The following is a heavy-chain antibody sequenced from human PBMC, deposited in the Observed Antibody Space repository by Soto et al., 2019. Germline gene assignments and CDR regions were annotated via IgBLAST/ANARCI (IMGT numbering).Heavy chain of an antibody. CDR1: GGSITSYH. D-gene: IGHD2-15*01. Sequence: PSETLSLTCIVSGGSITSYHWSWIRQFPGKGLEWIAYTSYTGGTNYNPSLKSRVTMSVDTSQNQFSLRPISVTAADTAMYFCVRIRYQLPSSVLRLDPWGQGTPVTVSS. CDR3: VRIRYQLPSSVLRLDP. J-gene: IGHJ5*02. CDR2: TSYTGGT. V-gene: IGHV4-59*12.